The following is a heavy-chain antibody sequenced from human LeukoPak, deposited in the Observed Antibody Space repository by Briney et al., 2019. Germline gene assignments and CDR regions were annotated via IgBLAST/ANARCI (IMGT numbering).Heavy chain of an antibody. CDR2: IYYSGST. D-gene: IGHD1-26*01. J-gene: IGHJ6*02. CDR3: ARDGRGYGMDV. V-gene: IGHV4-59*01. Sequence: SETLSLTCTVSGGSISSYYWSWIRQPPGKGLEWIGYIYYSGSTNYNPSLKSRVTISVDTSKNQFSLKLSSVTAADTAVYYCARDGRGYGMDVWGQGTTVTVSS. CDR1: GGSISSYY.